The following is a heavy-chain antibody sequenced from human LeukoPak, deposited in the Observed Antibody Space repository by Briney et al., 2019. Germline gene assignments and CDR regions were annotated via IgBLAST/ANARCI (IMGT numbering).Heavy chain of an antibody. V-gene: IGHV4-59*01. J-gene: IGHJ4*02. CDR1: GGSISPYY. Sequence: SETLSLTCTVSGGSISPYYWSWIRQPPGKGLEWIGYIYYSGSTNYNPSLKSRVTISVDTSKNQFSLRLSSVTAADTAMYYCARARGYCSSTSCSLDFGYWGQGTLVTVSS. CDR3: ARARGYCSSTSCSLDFGY. CDR2: IYYSGST. D-gene: IGHD2-2*01.